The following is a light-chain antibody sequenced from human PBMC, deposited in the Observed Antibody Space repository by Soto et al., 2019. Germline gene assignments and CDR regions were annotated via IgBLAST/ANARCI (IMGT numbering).Light chain of an antibody. J-gene: IGKJ5*01. Sequence: DIQMTQSPSSLSASVGDRVTITCRASQTISGYLNWYQQKPGKAPELLIYAASTLQSGVPSRFSGSESGTEFTLTISSLQPEDFATYYCQQLNSYPLTFGQGTRLEIK. CDR3: QQLNSYPLT. V-gene: IGKV1-9*01. CDR1: QTISGY. CDR2: AAS.